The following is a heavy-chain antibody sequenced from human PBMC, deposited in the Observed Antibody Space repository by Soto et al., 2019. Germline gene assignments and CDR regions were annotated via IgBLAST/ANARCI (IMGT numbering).Heavy chain of an antibody. D-gene: IGHD3-22*01. CDR2: ISGSGGST. CDR3: AKASKYYYDSSGEIDAFDI. J-gene: IGHJ3*02. Sequence: GGSLRLSCAASGFTFSSYAMSWVRQAPGKGLEWVSAISGSGGSTYYADSVKGRFTISRDNSKNTLYLQMNSLRAEDTAVYYCAKASKYYYDSSGEIDAFDIWGQGTMVTVSS. CDR1: GFTFSSYA. V-gene: IGHV3-23*01.